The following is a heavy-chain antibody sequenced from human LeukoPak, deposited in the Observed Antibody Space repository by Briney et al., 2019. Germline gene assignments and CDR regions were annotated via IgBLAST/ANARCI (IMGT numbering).Heavy chain of an antibody. CDR2: ISYDGSNK. CDR3: ARESVLRFLEWLPRDV. D-gene: IGHD3-3*01. CDR1: GFTFSSYA. Sequence: PGGSLRLSCEASGFTFSSYAMHWVRQAPGKGLEWVAVISYDGSNKYYADSVKGRFTISRDNSKNALCLQMNSLRAEDTAVYYCARESVLRFLEWLPRDVWGQGTLVTVSS. J-gene: IGHJ4*02. V-gene: IGHV3-30-3*01.